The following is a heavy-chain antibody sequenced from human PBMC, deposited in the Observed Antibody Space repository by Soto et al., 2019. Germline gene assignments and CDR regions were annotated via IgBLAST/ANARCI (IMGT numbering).Heavy chain of an antibody. Sequence: PGGSLRLSCAASGLNFSDHYMNWIRQAPGKGLEWVSYISGSSRYTNFADSVKGRFTISRDNAKNSLYLQMNSLRAEDTAVYYCARESSSWHSWFDPWGQGTLVTVSS. J-gene: IGHJ5*02. CDR2: ISGSSRYT. V-gene: IGHV3-11*06. CDR1: GLNFSDHY. D-gene: IGHD6-13*01. CDR3: ARESSSWHSWFDP.